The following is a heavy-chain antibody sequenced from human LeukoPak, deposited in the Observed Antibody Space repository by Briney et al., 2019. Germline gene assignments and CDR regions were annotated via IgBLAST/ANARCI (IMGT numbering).Heavy chain of an antibody. J-gene: IGHJ5*02. CDR1: GYTFTGYH. V-gene: IGHV1-2*02. CDR2: MNPNRGGT. D-gene: IGHD2-21*02. CDR3: ARDWAYCGGDCYSPSSWFDT. Sequence: ASVKVSFKASGYTFTGYHMHSVRQAPGHALEWMGWMNPNRGGTNYAQKFQGRVTMTRDTSISTAYVELSRLRFDDTAVYYCARDWAYCGGDCYSPSSWFDTWGQGTLVTVSS.